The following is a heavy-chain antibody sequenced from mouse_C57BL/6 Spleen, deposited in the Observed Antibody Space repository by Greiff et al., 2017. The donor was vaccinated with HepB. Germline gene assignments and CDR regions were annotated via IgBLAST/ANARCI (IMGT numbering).Heavy chain of an antibody. CDR1: GYTFTDYN. CDR3: ARPHYYGSPYWYFDD. V-gene: IGHV1-22*01. J-gene: IGHJ1*03. Sequence: EVQLQQSGPELVKPGASVKMSCKASGYTFTDYNMHWVKQSHGKSLEWIGYINPNNGGTSYNQKFKGKATLTVNKSSSTAYMELRSLTSEDSAVYYCARPHYYGSPYWYFDDWGTGTTVTVSS. CDR2: INPNNGGT. D-gene: IGHD1-1*01.